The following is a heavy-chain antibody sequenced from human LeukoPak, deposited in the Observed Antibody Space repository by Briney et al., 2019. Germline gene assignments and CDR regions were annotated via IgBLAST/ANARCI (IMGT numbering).Heavy chain of an antibody. Sequence: PGGSLRLSCAASGFTFSSYAMSWVRQAPGKGLEWVSAISGIGGSTYYADSVKGRFAISRDNSKNTLYLQMNSLRAEDTAVYYCAKAEAYYDSSGYPYYFDYWGQGTLVTVSS. CDR2: ISGIGGST. J-gene: IGHJ4*02. CDR3: AKAEAYYDSSGYPYYFDY. V-gene: IGHV3-23*01. D-gene: IGHD3-22*01. CDR1: GFTFSSYA.